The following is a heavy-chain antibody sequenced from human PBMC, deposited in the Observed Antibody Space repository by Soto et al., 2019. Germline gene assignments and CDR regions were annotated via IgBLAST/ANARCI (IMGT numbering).Heavy chain of an antibody. V-gene: IGHV4-59*08. CDR2: FYYSGST. Sequence: QVQLQESGPGLVKPSETLSLTCTVSGGSISSYYWSWIRQPPGKGLEWMEYFYYSGSTNYNPSLKSRATISVDTSKYQFSLKLSSVTASDTAVYYCARHHDSWGQGTLVTVSS. CDR1: GGSISSYY. CDR3: ARHHDS. J-gene: IGHJ4*02.